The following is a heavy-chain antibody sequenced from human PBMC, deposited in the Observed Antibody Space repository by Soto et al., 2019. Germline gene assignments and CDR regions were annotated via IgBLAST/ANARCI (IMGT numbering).Heavy chain of an antibody. J-gene: IGHJ4*02. CDR1: GFTFNTYG. CDR3: ARGLLAAGPFDS. CDR2: ISYDAKSK. Sequence: GGSLRLSCAASGFTFNTYGRHWVRQAPGKGLEWVAVISYDAKSKLYVDSVRGRFTISRDNSKNTLFLQMDSLRPEDTALYYCARGLLAAGPFDSWGQGTLVTVYS. V-gene: IGHV3-30*03. D-gene: IGHD2-8*02.